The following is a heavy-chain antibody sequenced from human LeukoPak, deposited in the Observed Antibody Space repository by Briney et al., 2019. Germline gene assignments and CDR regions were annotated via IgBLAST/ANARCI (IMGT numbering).Heavy chain of an antibody. D-gene: IGHD3-10*01. CDR1: GYTFTNFG. Sequence: GASVKVSCKTSGYTFTNFGISWVRQAPGQGPEWMGWISGHNGNTKYAKNFQDRLKMTTDTSTSTAYMELRSLRSDDTAVYYCARVIGSGSYAMDYWGQGTLVTVSS. CDR2: ISGHNGNT. V-gene: IGHV1-18*01. J-gene: IGHJ4*02. CDR3: ARVIGSGSYAMDY.